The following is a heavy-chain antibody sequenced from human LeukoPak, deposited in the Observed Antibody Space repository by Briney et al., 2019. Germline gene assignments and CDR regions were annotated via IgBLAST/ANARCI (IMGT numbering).Heavy chain of an antibody. V-gene: IGHV1-8*01. J-gene: IGHJ4*02. CDR1: GYTFTSCD. CDR2: MNPNSGNT. D-gene: IGHD3-22*01. Sequence: ASVKVSCKASGYTFTSCDINWVRQATGQGLEWMGWMNPNSGNTGYAQKFQGRVTMTRNTSISTAYMELSSLRSEDTAVYYCARSLSYYYDSSGSFDYWGQGTLVTVSS. CDR3: ARSLSYYYDSSGSFDY.